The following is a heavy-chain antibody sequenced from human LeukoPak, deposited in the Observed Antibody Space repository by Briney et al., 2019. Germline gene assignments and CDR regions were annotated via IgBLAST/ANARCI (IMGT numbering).Heavy chain of an antibody. Sequence: SETLSLTCTVSGGSISGSSYYWGWIRQPPGKGLEWIGSIYYSGSTYYNPSLKSRVTISVDTSKNQFSLKLSSVTAADTAVYYCARDSRRELLHAFDIWGQGTMVTVSS. D-gene: IGHD1-26*01. CDR1: GGSISGSSYY. CDR3: ARDSRRELLHAFDI. J-gene: IGHJ3*02. CDR2: IYYSGST. V-gene: IGHV4-39*07.